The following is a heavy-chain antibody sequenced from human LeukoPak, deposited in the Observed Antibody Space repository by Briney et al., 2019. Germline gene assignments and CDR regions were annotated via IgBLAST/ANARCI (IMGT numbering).Heavy chain of an antibody. CDR2: IYTSGST. Sequence: PSETLSLTCTVSGGSISSGSYYWSWIRQPAGKGLEWIGRIYTSGSTNYNPSLKSRVTISVDTSKNQFSLKLSSVTAADTAVYYCASNTYYYDSSGSAIPADYRGQGTLATVSS. CDR1: GGSISSGSYY. J-gene: IGHJ4*02. D-gene: IGHD3-22*01. CDR3: ASNTYYYDSSGSAIPADY. V-gene: IGHV4-61*02.